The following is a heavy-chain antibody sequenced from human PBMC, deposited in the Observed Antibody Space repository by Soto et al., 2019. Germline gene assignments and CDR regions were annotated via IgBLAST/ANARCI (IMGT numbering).Heavy chain of an antibody. V-gene: IGHV3-53*01. CDR2: IFTGGST. CDR3: ARAAFWSGYYRAYYYYMDV. D-gene: IGHD3-3*01. Sequence: GKGLEWVSVIFTGGSTYYVDSVKGRFTISRDNAKNSLYLQMNSLRAEDTAVYYCARAAFWSGYYRAYYYYMDVWGKGTTVTVSS. J-gene: IGHJ6*03.